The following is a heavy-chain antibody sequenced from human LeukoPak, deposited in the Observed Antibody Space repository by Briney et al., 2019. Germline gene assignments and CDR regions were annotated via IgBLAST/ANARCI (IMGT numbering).Heavy chain of an antibody. CDR3: ARYSSGWYPDYYFDY. V-gene: IGHV4-59*01. D-gene: IGHD6-19*01. J-gene: IGHJ4*02. Sequence: SETLSLTCNVSGDSIRGFYWAWIRQPPGKGLEWIGYFDNSGGSNYNPALESRVIISVDTSKNQFSLKLRSLTAADTAVYYCARYSSGWYPDYYFDYWGQGTLVTVSS. CDR2: FDNSGGS. CDR1: GDSIRGFY.